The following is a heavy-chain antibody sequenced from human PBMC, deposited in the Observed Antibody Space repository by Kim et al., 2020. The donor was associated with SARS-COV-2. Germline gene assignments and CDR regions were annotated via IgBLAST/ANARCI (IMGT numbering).Heavy chain of an antibody. J-gene: IGHJ5*02. CDR3: ARHQWSTYYGPFDQ. D-gene: IGHD3-3*01. CDR1: GVSISSSSYY. V-gene: IGHV4-39*01. Sequence: SETLSLTCTVSGVSISSSSYYWGWIRQSPGKGLEWIGSIFSGGGTYYNPTLKSRVTLSVDKSKNQFSLTLGSVTAADSALFYCARHQWSTYYGPFDQWGQGTLVTVSS. CDR2: IFSGGGT.